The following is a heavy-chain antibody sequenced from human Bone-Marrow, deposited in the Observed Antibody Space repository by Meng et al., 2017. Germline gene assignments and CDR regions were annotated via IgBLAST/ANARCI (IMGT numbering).Heavy chain of an antibody. D-gene: IGHD7-27*01. Sequence: SCAISGDSVSSNSAAWNWIRQSPSRGLEWLGRTYYRSKWYNDYALSVKSRITINPDTSKNQFSLQLNSVTPKDTAVYYCARVQSRNWGDNWFDPWGQGTLVTVSS. J-gene: IGHJ5*02. CDR3: ARVQSRNWGDNWFDP. V-gene: IGHV6-1*01. CDR2: TYYRSKWYN. CDR1: GDSVSSNSAA.